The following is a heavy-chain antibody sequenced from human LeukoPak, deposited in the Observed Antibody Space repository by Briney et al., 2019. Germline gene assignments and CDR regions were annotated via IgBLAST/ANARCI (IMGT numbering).Heavy chain of an antibody. CDR3: ARGGESKEAVVLKGWFDP. CDR1: GYTFSGFTGYY. D-gene: IGHD6-19*01. J-gene: IGHJ5*02. Sequence: ASVKVSCKASGYTFSGFTGYYIHWVRQAPGQGLEWMGWLNPNSGGTNSAQKFQGRVTMTRDTSISTAHMELSRLGSDDTAVYYCARGGESKEAVVLKGWFDPWGQGTLVTVSS. CDR2: LNPNSGGT. V-gene: IGHV1-2*02.